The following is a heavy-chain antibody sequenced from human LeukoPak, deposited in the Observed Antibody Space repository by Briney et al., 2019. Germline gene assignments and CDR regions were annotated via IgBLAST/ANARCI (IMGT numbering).Heavy chain of an antibody. CDR2: ISSSGNYI. D-gene: IGHD6-13*01. CDR3: AKDQFSKIAAATRGDWFDP. CDR1: GFTFSSYS. Sequence: GGSLRLSCAASGFTFSSYSMNWVRQAPGKGLEWVSSISSSGNYIYYADSVKGRFTISRDNSKNTLYLQMNSLRAEDTAVYYCAKDQFSKIAAATRGDWFDPWGQGTLVTVSS. V-gene: IGHV3-21*04. J-gene: IGHJ5*02.